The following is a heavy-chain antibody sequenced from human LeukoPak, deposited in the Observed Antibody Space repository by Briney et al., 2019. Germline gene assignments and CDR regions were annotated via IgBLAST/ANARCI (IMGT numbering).Heavy chain of an antibody. Sequence: GGSLRLSCAASGFTFSSYWMTWVRQAPGKGLEWVANIKQGGSEKYYVDSVKGRFTISRDNAKNSLYLQMNNLRAEDTAVYYCASESGYCRSISCSDFDYWGQGTLVTVSS. D-gene: IGHD2-2*01. CDR1: GFTFSSYW. CDR2: IKQGGSEK. CDR3: ASESGYCRSISCSDFDY. J-gene: IGHJ4*02. V-gene: IGHV3-7*01.